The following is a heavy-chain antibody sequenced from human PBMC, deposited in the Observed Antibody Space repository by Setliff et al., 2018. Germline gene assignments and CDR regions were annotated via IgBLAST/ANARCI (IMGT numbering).Heavy chain of an antibody. D-gene: IGHD3-9*01. CDR1: GGSISSSSYY. Sequence: SETLSLTCTVSGGSISSSSYYWGWIRQPPGKGLEWIGSIYYSGSTYYNPSLKSRVTISVDTSKNQFSLKLSSVTAADTAVYYCVRRGQGFNNPFDYWGQGTLVTVSS. V-gene: IGHV4-39*01. J-gene: IGHJ4*02. CDR2: IYYSGST. CDR3: VRRGQGFNNPFDY.